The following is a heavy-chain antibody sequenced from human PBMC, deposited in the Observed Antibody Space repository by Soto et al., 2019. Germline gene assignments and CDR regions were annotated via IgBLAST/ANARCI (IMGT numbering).Heavy chain of an antibody. J-gene: IGHJ4*02. V-gene: IGHV6-1*01. D-gene: IGHD6-6*01. Sequence: PSETLSLTFAISGDSVSSNSAAWNWLRQSPSRGLEWLGRTYYRSKYYYEYAQSVKSRITINPDTSSNHFSLQLNSVTPEDTAVYYCARGGVSSSSPWSGLDYRGQGNLVTVSS. CDR3: ARGGVSSSSPWSGLDY. CDR1: GDSVSSNSAA. CDR2: TYYRSKYYY.